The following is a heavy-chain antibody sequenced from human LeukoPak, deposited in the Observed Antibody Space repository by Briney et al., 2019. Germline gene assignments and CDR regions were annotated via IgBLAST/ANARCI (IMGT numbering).Heavy chain of an antibody. CDR1: GGTFSSYA. CDR3: ARSPGSSSFYGYYYYYYMDV. J-gene: IGHJ6*03. CDR2: ISAYNGNT. V-gene: IGHV1-18*01. Sequence: GASVKVSCKASGGTFSSYAISWVRQAPGQGLEWMGWISAYNGNTNYAQKLQGRVTMTTDTSTSTAYMELRSLRSDDTAVYYCARSPGSSSFYGYYYYYYMDVWGKGTTVTVSS. D-gene: IGHD6-6*01.